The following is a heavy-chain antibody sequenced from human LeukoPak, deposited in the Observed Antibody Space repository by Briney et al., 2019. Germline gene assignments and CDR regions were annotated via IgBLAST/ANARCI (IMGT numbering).Heavy chain of an antibody. Sequence: KPGESLKISCKGSGYSFTSYWIGWVRQMPGKGLEWMGIIYPGDSDTRYSPSFQGQVTISADKSISTAYLQWSSLKASDTAMYYCARNGGYDFWSGYPYNWFDPWGQGTLVTVSS. J-gene: IGHJ5*02. V-gene: IGHV5-51*03. CDR1: GYSFTSYW. CDR3: ARNGGYDFWSGYPYNWFDP. CDR2: IYPGDSDT. D-gene: IGHD3-3*01.